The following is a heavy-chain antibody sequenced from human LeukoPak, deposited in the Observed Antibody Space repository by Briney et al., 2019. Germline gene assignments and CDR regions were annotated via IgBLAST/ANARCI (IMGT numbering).Heavy chain of an antibody. D-gene: IGHD5-12*01. V-gene: IGHV1-2*02. CDR2: INPNSGGT. CDR3: AGLSGYDPYYFDY. Sequence: ASVKVSCKASGYIFTGYYMHWVRQAPGQGLEWMGCINPNSGGTDYAQKFRGGVTMNRGTSISIAYMELSRLTSDDTVVYYCAGLSGYDPYYFDYWGQGSLVAVSS. J-gene: IGHJ4*02. CDR1: GYIFTGYY.